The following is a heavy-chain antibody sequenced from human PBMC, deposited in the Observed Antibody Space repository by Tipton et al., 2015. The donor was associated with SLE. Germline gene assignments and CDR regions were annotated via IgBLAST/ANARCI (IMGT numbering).Heavy chain of an antibody. D-gene: IGHD4-17*01. V-gene: IGHV3-11*04. J-gene: IGHJ4*02. CDR3: ARNRSPYYGAFGY. Sequence: SLRLSCAASGFTFSDYYMSWIRQAPGKGLGWVSYISSSGSTIYYADSVKGRFTISRDNAKNSLYLQMNSLRAEDTAVYYCARNRSPYYGAFGYWGQGTLVTVSS. CDR1: GFTFSDYY. CDR2: ISSSGSTI.